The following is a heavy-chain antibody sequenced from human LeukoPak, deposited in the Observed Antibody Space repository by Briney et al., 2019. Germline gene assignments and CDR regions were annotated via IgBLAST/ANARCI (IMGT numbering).Heavy chain of an antibody. V-gene: IGHV3-23*01. Sequence: GGSQRLSCAASGFTFNSYAMSWVRQAPGKGLEWVSAISGSGDRTFYADSVKGRLAISRDNSKNTLYLQLNTVRAEDTALYYCARGGTNYYYMDVWGNGTTVTVSS. J-gene: IGHJ6*03. CDR2: ISGSGDRT. CDR3: ARGGTNYYYMDV. CDR1: GFTFNSYA. D-gene: IGHD3-10*01.